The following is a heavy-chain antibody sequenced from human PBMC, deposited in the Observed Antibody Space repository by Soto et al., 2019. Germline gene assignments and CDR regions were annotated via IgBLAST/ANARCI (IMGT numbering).Heavy chain of an antibody. CDR1: GGTFSSYA. Sequence: SVTVSCKASGGTFSSYAISWVRQAPGQGLEWMGGIIPIFGTANYAQKFQGRVTITADKSTSTAYMELSSLRSEDTAVYYCARWITTGVVVTSTSYNWCDPCGQGTVGTVSA. CDR2: IIPIFGTA. D-gene: IGHD2-21*02. V-gene: IGHV1-69*06. CDR3: ARWITTGVVVTSTSYNWCDP. J-gene: IGHJ5*02.